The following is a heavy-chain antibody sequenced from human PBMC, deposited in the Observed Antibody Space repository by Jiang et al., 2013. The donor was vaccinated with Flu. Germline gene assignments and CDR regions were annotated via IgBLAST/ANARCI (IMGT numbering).Heavy chain of an antibody. V-gene: IGHV4-39*07. CDR2: IYYSGST. CDR1: GGSISSSSYY. D-gene: IGHD2-15*01. CDR3: ARVVVVAASTEHANWFDP. J-gene: IGHJ5*02. Sequence: GLVKPSETLSLTCTVSGGSISSSSYYWGWIRQPPGKGLEWIGSIYYSGSTNYNPSLKSRVTISVDTSKNQFSLKLSSVTAADTAVYYCARVVVVAASTEHANWFDPWGQGTLVTVSS.